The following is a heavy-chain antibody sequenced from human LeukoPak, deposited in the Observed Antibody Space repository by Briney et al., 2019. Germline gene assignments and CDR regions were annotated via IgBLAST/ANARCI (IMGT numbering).Heavy chain of an antibody. Sequence: ASVKVSCKASGYTFTGYYMHWVRRAPGQGLEWMGWINPNSGATNYAQKSQGRVTMTRDTSISTAYMEVSRLRSDDTAVFYCAREGSGYPYWGQGTLVTVSS. CDR1: GYTFTGYY. V-gene: IGHV1-2*02. D-gene: IGHD3-22*01. CDR2: INPNSGAT. CDR3: AREGSGYPY. J-gene: IGHJ4*02.